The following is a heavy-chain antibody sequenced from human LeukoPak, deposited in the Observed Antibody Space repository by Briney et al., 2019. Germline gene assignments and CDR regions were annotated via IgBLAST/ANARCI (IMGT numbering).Heavy chain of an antibody. D-gene: IGHD3-3*01. Sequence: ASVKVSCKASGYTFTSYYMHWVRQAPGQGLEWMGIINPSGGSTSYAQKFQGRVTMTRDTSTSTVYMELSSLRSEDTAVYYCATESLRFLEWLSPGAFDYWGQGTLVTVSS. CDR2: INPSGGST. CDR1: GYTFTSYY. CDR3: ATESLRFLEWLSPGAFDY. V-gene: IGHV1-46*01. J-gene: IGHJ4*02.